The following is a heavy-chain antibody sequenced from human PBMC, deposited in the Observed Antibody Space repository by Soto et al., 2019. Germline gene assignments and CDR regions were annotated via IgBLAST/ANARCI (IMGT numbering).Heavy chain of an antibody. Sequence: SETLSLTCAVSGGSISSGGYSWSWIRQPPGKGLEWIGYIYDSGSTYYNPSLKSRVTISVDRSKNQFSLNLNSVTAADTAVYYCASGALRWSTPWDFYYWGQGILVTVSS. D-gene: IGHD4-17*01. J-gene: IGHJ4*02. CDR1: GGSISSGGYS. CDR2: IYDSGST. CDR3: ASGALRWSTPWDFYY. V-gene: IGHV4-30-2*01.